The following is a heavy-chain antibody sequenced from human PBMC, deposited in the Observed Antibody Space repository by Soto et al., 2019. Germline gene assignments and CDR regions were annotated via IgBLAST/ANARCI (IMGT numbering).Heavy chain of an antibody. J-gene: IGHJ3*02. CDR1: GGTLSSYA. V-gene: IGHV1-69*13. Sequence: EASVKVSCKASGGTLSSYAISWVRQAPGQGLEWMGGIIPIFGTANYAQKFQGRVTITADESTGTAYMELSSLRSEDTAVYYCAREKSYINYYDSSGYPQPSDAFDIWGQGTMVTVSS. CDR3: AREKSYINYYDSSGYPQPSDAFDI. CDR2: IIPIFGTA. D-gene: IGHD3-22*01.